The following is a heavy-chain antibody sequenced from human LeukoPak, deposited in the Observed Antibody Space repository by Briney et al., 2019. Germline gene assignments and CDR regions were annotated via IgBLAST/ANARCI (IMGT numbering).Heavy chain of an antibody. D-gene: IGHD3-9*01. Sequence: SETLSLTCTVSGGSISGSSYYWAWIRQPPGKGLEWIGSIYYSGDAFYNASLKSRVTILVDTSKNQFSLEVDSVTAADTAMYYCASQLDTTGYYVGFFDSWGQGALVTVSS. CDR1: GGSISGSSYY. CDR3: ASQLDTTGYYVGFFDS. CDR2: IYYSGDA. V-gene: IGHV4-39*01. J-gene: IGHJ4*02.